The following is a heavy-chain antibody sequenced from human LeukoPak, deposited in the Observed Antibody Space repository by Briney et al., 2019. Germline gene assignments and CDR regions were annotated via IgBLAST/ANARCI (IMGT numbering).Heavy chain of an antibody. Sequence: GGSLRLSCAASGFTSCDYYMGWIRQAPGKGLEWVSYISSSGSTIYYADSVKGRFTISRDNAKNSLYLQMNSLRAEDTAVYYCARRWEPTDAFDIWGQGTMVTVSS. CDR3: ARRWEPTDAFDI. D-gene: IGHD4-23*01. CDR1: GFTSCDYY. J-gene: IGHJ3*02. V-gene: IGHV3-11*01. CDR2: ISSSGSTI.